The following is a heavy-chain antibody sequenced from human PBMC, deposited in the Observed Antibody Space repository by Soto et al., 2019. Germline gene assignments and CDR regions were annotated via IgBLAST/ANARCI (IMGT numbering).Heavy chain of an antibody. CDR3: AKDEVSRKYYGHSLDV. J-gene: IGHJ6*02. CDR1: GFTFSNYG. Sequence: QVRLVESGGGLVQPGRSLRLSCVVSGFTFSNYGMHWVRQAPGKGLEWVADIWYDGSGQRYAGSVQGRFTISRDNSKNTLYLQINSLRVEDTAVYYCAKDEVSRKYYGHSLDVWGQGTTVTVSS. CDR2: IWYDGSGQ. D-gene: IGHD4-17*01. V-gene: IGHV3-33*03.